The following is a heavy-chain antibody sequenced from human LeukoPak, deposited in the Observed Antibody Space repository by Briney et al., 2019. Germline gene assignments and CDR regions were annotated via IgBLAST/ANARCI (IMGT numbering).Heavy chain of an antibody. CDR3: ARGAPSEEAGYYDSSSYSPAG. CDR1: GFTFSSYA. J-gene: IGHJ4*02. Sequence: GGSLRLSCSASGFTFSSYAMHWVRQAPGKGLEWVAVISYDGSNKYYADSVKGRFTISRDNSENTLYLQMNSLRGEDTAVYYCARGAPSEEAGYYDSSSYSPAGGGQGTLVTVSS. V-gene: IGHV3-30-3*01. D-gene: IGHD3-22*01. CDR2: ISYDGSNK.